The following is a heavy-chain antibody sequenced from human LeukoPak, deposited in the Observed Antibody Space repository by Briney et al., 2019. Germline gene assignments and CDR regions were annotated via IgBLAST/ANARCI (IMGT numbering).Heavy chain of an antibody. CDR2: IYYTGST. Sequence: ASQTLSLTCTVSGGSFTSGGCYWSWIRQPPGKGLEWMGYIYYTGSTHYNPSLKSRISMSVDTSKRQFSLNLMSVTGADTAIYYCARDKVTVTGNWFDSWGQGTLVAVSS. J-gene: IGHJ5*01. D-gene: IGHD4-17*01. CDR1: GGSFTSGGCY. CDR3: ARDKVTVTGNWFDS. V-gene: IGHV4-31*03.